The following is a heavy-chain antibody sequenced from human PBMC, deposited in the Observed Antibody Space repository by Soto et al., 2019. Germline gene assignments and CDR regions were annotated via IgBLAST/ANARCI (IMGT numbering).Heavy chain of an antibody. CDR1: GGSISSSSYY. Sequence: SETLSLTCTVSGGSISSSSYYWGWIRQPPGKGLEWIGSIYYSGSTYYNPSLKSRVTISVDTSKNQFSLKLSSVTAADTAVYYRARHKYHSSGPSADWGQGTLVIVSS. V-gene: IGHV4-39*01. J-gene: IGHJ4*02. CDR2: IYYSGST. CDR3: ARHKYHSSGPSAD. D-gene: IGHD3-22*01.